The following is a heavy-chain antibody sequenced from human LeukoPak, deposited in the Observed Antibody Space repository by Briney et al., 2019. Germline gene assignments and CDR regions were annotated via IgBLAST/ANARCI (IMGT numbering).Heavy chain of an antibody. Sequence: SVKVSCKASGGTFSSYAISWVRQAPGQGLEWMGGIIPIFGTANYAQKFQGRVTITTDESTSTAYMELSSLRFEDTAVYYCARDPASGWYYFDYWGQGTLVTVSS. CDR1: GGTFSSYA. CDR3: ARDPASGWYYFDY. D-gene: IGHD6-19*01. J-gene: IGHJ4*02. V-gene: IGHV1-69*05. CDR2: IIPIFGTA.